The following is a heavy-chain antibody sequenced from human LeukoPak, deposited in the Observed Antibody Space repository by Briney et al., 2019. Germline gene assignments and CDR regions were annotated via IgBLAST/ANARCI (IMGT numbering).Heavy chain of an antibody. CDR1: GGPISSYY. CDR2: IYTSGST. D-gene: IGHD6-6*01. J-gene: IGHJ6*03. Sequence: SETLSLTCTVSGGPISSYYWSWIRQPAGKGLEWIGRIYTSGSTNHNPSLKSRVTMSVDTSKNQFSLKLSSVTAADTAVYYCAREGIAARPRNYYYMDVWGKGTTVTVSS. V-gene: IGHV4-4*07. CDR3: AREGIAARPRNYYYMDV.